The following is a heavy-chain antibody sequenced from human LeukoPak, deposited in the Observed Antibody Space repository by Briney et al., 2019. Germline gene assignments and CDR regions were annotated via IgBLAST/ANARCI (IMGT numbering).Heavy chain of an antibody. D-gene: IGHD4-17*01. Sequence: GGSLRLSCAASGFTFSSYAMHWVRQAPGKGLEWVAVISYDGSNKYYADSVKGRFTISRDDSKNTLYLQMNSLRAEDTAVYYCARGSRYYLDYWGQGTLVTVSS. CDR2: ISYDGSNK. V-gene: IGHV3-30-3*01. CDR3: ARGSRYYLDY. J-gene: IGHJ4*02. CDR1: GFTFSSYA.